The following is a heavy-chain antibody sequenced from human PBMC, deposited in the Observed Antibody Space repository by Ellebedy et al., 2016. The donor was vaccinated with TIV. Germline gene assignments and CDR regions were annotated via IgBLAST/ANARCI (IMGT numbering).Heavy chain of an antibody. D-gene: IGHD3-10*01. CDR2: IFHSGST. CDR1: GVSVSSSNW. V-gene: IGHV4-4*02. J-gene: IGHJ4*02. Sequence: SETLSLXXDISGVSVSSSNWWSWVRQTPGTGLEWIGEIFHSGSTKYNPSLQNRVTISVDTSKNQFSLKLSSVTAADTAFYYCARAPPTSGTLFYWGQGTLVTVSS. CDR3: ARAPPTSGTLFY.